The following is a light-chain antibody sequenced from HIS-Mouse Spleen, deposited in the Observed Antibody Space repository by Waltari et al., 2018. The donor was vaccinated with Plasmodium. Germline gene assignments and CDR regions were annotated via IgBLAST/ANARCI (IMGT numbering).Light chain of an antibody. Sequence: QSALTQPASVSGSPGQSIPTSCTGTSRDVGSYNLVSWYQQHPGKAPKLMIYEGSKRPSGVSNRFSGSKSGNTASLTISGLQAEDEADYYCCSYAGSRMVFGGGTKLTVL. J-gene: IGLJ2*01. CDR2: EGS. CDR1: SRDVGSYNL. V-gene: IGLV2-23*01. CDR3: CSYAGSRMV.